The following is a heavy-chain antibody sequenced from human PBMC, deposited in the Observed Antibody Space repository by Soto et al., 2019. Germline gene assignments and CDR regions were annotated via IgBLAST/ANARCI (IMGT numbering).Heavy chain of an antibody. CDR3: AREGKYYYGSGSYYTSVDY. CDR2: IYTSGST. V-gene: IGHV4-4*07. J-gene: IGHJ4*02. D-gene: IGHD3-10*01. Sequence: TLSLTCTVSGGSISSYYWSWIRQPAGKGLEWIGRIYTSGSTNYNPSLKSRVTMSVDTSKNQFSLKLSSVTAADTAVYYCAREGKYYYGSGSYYTSVDYWGQGTLVTVSS. CDR1: GGSISSYY.